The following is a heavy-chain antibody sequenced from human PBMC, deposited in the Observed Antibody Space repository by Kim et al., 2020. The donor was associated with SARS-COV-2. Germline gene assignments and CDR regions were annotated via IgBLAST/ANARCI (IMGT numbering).Heavy chain of an antibody. CDR1: GGSISSGGYY. D-gene: IGHD3-10*01. CDR3: ARAPRGLYYYGSGSYYPTGWFDP. Sequence: SETLSLTCTVSGGSISSGGYYWSWIRQHPGKGLEWIGYIYYSGSTYYNPSLKSRVTISVDTSKNQFSLKLSSVTAADTAVYYCARAPRGLYYYGSGSYYPTGWFDPWGQGTLVTVSS. J-gene: IGHJ5*02. CDR2: IYYSGST. V-gene: IGHV4-31*03.